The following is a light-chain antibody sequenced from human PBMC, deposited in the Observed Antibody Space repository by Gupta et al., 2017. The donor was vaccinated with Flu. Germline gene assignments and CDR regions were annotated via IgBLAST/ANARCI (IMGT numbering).Light chain of an antibody. Sequence: VSGSPGQSITISCTGTSSDVGGYNYVSWYQQHPGKAPKLMIYEVSNRPSGVSNRFSGSKSGNTASLTISGLQAEDEADYYCSSYTSSSTRVFGGGTKLTVL. CDR3: SSYTSSSTRV. V-gene: IGLV2-14*01. CDR2: EVS. CDR1: SSDVGGYNY. J-gene: IGLJ2*01.